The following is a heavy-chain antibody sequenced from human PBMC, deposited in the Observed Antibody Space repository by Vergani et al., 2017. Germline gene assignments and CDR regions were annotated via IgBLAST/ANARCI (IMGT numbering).Heavy chain of an antibody. J-gene: IGHJ6*02. Sequence: QVQLQESGPGLVKPSETLTLTCDVSDSSIMTNPYWGWFRQSPGKGLEWIGCIHHSGDTHYNSSLKSRVSISIVSSSKFSLSLTSVTAADTAIYCCARHRGSGGFFPSSYFYGMGVWGHGTTVTGSS. V-gene: IGHV4-38-2*01. CDR2: IHHSGDT. D-gene: IGHD3-10*01. CDR1: DSSIMTNPY. CDR3: ARHRGSGGFFPSSYFYGMGV.